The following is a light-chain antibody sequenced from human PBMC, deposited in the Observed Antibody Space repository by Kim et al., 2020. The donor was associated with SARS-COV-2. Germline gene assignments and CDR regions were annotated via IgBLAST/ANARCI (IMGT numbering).Light chain of an antibody. V-gene: IGLV7-46*01. CDR1: TGAVTSGHY. CDR2: DTT. J-gene: IGLJ3*02. CDR3: LLSYSGWV. Sequence: QAVVTQEPSLTVSPGGTVTLTCGSSTGAVTSGHYPYWFQQKPGQAPRTLIFDTTNKHSWTPAQFSGSLLGGKAALTLSGAQPEDEAEYYCLLSYSGWVFGGGTQLTVL.